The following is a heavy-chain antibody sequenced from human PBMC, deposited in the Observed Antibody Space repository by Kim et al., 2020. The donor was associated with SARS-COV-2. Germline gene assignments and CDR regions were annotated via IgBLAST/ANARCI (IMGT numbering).Heavy chain of an antibody. V-gene: IGHV5-51*01. Sequence: GESLKISCKGSGYSFTSYWIGWVRQMPGKGLEWMGIIYPGDSDTRYSPSFQGQVTISADKSISTAYLQWSSLKASDTAMYYCARRRVRYNYGDYDYYFDYWGQGTLVTVSS. D-gene: IGHD4-17*01. CDR3: ARRRVRYNYGDYDYYFDY. CDR1: GYSFTSYW. J-gene: IGHJ4*02. CDR2: IYPGDSDT.